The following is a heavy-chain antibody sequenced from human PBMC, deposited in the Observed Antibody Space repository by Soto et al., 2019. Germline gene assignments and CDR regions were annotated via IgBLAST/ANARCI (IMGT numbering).Heavy chain of an antibody. J-gene: IGHJ4*02. Sequence: QVQLVQSGAEVKKPGSSVKVSCKASGGTFSSYTISWVRQAPGQGLEWMGRIIPILGIANYAQKFQGRVTMTADKPTRTAYLELSSLRSEDTAVYYCARGAFGGSLDYWGQGALVTVSS. CDR2: IIPILGIA. CDR1: GGTFSSYT. CDR3: ARGAFGGSLDY. V-gene: IGHV1-69*02. D-gene: IGHD2-15*01.